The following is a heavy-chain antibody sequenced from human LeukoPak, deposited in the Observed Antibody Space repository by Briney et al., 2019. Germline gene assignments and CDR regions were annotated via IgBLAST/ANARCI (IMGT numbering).Heavy chain of an antibody. CDR3: ARVTMVRGVVY. CDR1: GGSFSGYY. V-gene: IGHV4-34*01. CDR2: INHSGST. D-gene: IGHD3-10*01. Sequence: SETLSLACAVYGGSFSGYYWSWIRQPPGKGLEWIGEINHSGSTNYNPSLKSRVTISVATSKTHFSLKRSSVTPAGTAVYYCARVTMVRGVVYWGEGALGTVSS. J-gene: IGHJ4*02.